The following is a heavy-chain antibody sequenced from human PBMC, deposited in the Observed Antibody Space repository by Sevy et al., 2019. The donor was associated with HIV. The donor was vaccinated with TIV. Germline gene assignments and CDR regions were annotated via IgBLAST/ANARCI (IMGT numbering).Heavy chain of an antibody. CDR2: IWYDGSNK. CDR3: ARDPSSGDAFDI. J-gene: IGHJ3*02. D-gene: IGHD6-25*01. Sequence: GGSLRLSCAASGFTFSSYGMHWVRQAPGKGLEWVAVIWYDGSNKYYAYSVKGRFTISRDNSKNTLYLQMNSLRAEDTAVYYCARDPSSGDAFDIWGQGTMVTVSS. CDR1: GFTFSSYG. V-gene: IGHV3-33*01.